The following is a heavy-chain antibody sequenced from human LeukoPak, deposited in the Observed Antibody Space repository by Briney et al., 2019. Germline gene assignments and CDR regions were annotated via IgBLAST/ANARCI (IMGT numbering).Heavy chain of an antibody. Sequence: PSETLSLTCTVSGGSISSSSYYWGWIRQPPGKGLEWIGSIYYSGSTYYNPSLKSRVTISVDTSKNQFSLKLSSVTAADTAVYYRARGAEDIVVVQAAIGPLNYYYYYMDVWGKGTTVTVSS. D-gene: IGHD2-2*02. CDR1: GGSISSSSYY. CDR3: ARGAEDIVVVQAAIGPLNYYYYYMDV. J-gene: IGHJ6*03. V-gene: IGHV4-39*01. CDR2: IYYSGST.